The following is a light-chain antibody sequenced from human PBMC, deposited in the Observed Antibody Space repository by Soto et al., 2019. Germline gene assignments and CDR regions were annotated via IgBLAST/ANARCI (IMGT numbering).Light chain of an antibody. Sequence: QSVLTQPPSASGTPGQRVTISCSGGSSNIGTNSVNWYQQLPGRAPKLLIYNNDLRPSGVPDRFSGSKSGTSASLAISGLKSEFEADYYCATWDDSLNGFDDFRIGTKVTVL. CDR2: NND. CDR1: SSNIGTNS. CDR3: ATWDDSLNGFDD. V-gene: IGLV1-44*01. J-gene: IGLJ1*01.